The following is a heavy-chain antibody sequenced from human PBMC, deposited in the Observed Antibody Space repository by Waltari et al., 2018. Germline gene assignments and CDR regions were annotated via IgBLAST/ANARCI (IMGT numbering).Heavy chain of an antibody. CDR2: INPSGGST. CDR3: ARELLPPVLSGAFDL. J-gene: IGHJ2*01. D-gene: IGHD1-26*01. CDR1: GYTFTSYY. Sequence: QVQLVQSGAEVKKPGASVKVACKASGYTFTSYYMHWVRQAPGQGLEWMGIINPSGGSTSYAQKFQGRVTMTRDTSTSTFYMELSSLRSEDTAVYYCARELLPPVLSGAFDLWGRGTLVTVSS. V-gene: IGHV1-46*01.